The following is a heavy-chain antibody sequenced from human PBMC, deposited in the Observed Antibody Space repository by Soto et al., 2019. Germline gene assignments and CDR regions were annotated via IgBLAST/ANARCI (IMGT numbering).Heavy chain of an antibody. V-gene: IGHV3-74*01. Sequence: EVQLVESGGGLVQPVGSLRLSCAASGFTLSRYWVHWVRQVPGKGLVWVSRINPDGSTTNYADSVKGRFTVSRDNAKNTVYLHMNSLRAEDTGVYYCTRDTTGPDDHWGQGTLVTVSS. CDR1: GFTLSRYW. CDR3: TRDTTGPDDH. J-gene: IGHJ4*02. D-gene: IGHD1-1*01. CDR2: INPDGSTT.